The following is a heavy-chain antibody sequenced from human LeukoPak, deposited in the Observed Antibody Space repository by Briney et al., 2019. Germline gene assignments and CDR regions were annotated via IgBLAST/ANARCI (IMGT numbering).Heavy chain of an antibody. V-gene: IGHV3-7*01. CDR1: GFSFSSYW. Sequence: GGSLRLSCAASGFSFSSYWMSWVRQAPGKGLEWVANIKQDGSEKYYVDSVKGRFTISRDNAKNSLYLQMNSLRAEDTAVYYCASASSSGPYYFDYGGRGTLVTVSS. D-gene: IGHD6-19*01. CDR2: IKQDGSEK. J-gene: IGHJ4*02. CDR3: ASASSSGPYYFDY.